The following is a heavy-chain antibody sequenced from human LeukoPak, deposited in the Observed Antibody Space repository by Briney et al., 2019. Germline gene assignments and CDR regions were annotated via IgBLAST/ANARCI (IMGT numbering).Heavy chain of an antibody. J-gene: IGHJ3*02. CDR1: GFTFSSYS. Sequence: GGSLRLSCAASGFTFSSYSMNWVRQAPGKGLEWVSSISSSSSYTYYADSVKGRFTISRDNAKNSLYLQMNSLRAEDTAVYYCATDDYDYVWGSYRSDAFDIWGQGTMVTVSP. CDR3: ATDDYDYVWGSYRSDAFDI. D-gene: IGHD3-16*02. V-gene: IGHV3-21*01. CDR2: ISSSSSYT.